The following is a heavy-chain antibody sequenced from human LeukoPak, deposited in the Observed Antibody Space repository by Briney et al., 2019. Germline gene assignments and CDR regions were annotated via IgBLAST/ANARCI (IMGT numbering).Heavy chain of an antibody. CDR2: T. Sequence: SETLSLTCTVSGGSLTDGDYYWGWVRQPPGTGLQWIATTYEGASLKSRVTISLDTSKNQFFLRLTSVTAADTAVYYCARPGVGSGRYGAFDVWGQGTMVTVSS. V-gene: IGHV4-61*08. D-gene: IGHD5-18*01. CDR3: ARPGVGSGRYGAFDV. CDR1: GGSLTDGDYY. J-gene: IGHJ3*01.